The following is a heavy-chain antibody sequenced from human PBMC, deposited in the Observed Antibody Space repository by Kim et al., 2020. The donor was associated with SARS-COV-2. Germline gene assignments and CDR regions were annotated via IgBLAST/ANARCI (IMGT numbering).Heavy chain of an antibody. CDR2: INWNGDTT. Sequence: GGSLRLSCAASGFTFDDYAMSRVRQPPGKGLEWVSRINWNGDTTAYADSVKGRFTISRDNAKNSLYLQMNSLIAEDTALYYCARRDAFGWFDPWGQGTLVTVSS. CDR3: ARRDAFGWFDP. D-gene: IGHD3-10*01. J-gene: IGHJ5*02. CDR1: GFTFDDYA. V-gene: IGHV3-20*04.